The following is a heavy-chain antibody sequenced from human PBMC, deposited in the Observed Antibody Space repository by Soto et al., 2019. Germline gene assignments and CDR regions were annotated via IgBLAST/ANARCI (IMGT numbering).Heavy chain of an antibody. Sequence: PGGSLRLSCAASGFTFSSYAMSWVRQAPGKGLEWVSAISGSGGSTYYADSVKGRFTISRDNSKNTLYLQMNSLRAEDTAVYYCAKIGLELTYYYDSSGYTYPLYYFDYWGQATLVTVSS. CDR1: GFTFSSYA. D-gene: IGHD3-22*01. J-gene: IGHJ4*02. V-gene: IGHV3-23*01. CDR2: ISGSGGST. CDR3: AKIGLELTYYYDSSGYTYPLYYFDY.